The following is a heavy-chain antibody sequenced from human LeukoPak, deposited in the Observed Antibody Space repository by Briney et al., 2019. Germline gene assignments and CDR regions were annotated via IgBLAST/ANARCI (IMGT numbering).Heavy chain of an antibody. V-gene: IGHV4-61*02. J-gene: IGHJ4*02. CDR1: GGSISSGSYY. D-gene: IGHD6-19*01. CDR2: IYTSGST. Sequence: ASETLSLTCTVSGGSISSGSYYWNWIRQPAGKGLEWIGRIYTSGSTNYNPSLKSRVTISVDMSKNQFSLRLSAVTAADTAVYYCARGGWYFAYWGQGTLVTVSS. CDR3: ARGGWYFAY.